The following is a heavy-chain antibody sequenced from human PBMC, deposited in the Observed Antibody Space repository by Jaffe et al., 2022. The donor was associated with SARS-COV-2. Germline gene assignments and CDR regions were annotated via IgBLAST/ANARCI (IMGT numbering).Heavy chain of an antibody. J-gene: IGHJ3*02. CDR3: ARGGYIYGADVFDI. Sequence: QVQLQESGPGLVKPSETLSLTCTVSGGSIRGYYWNWIRQSPGKGLEWIGFIYYSGSTNYSPSLKSRVTISVDTSKNHFSLTLSSVTAADTAVYYCARGGYIYGADVFDIWGQGTMVTVSS. V-gene: IGHV4-59*01. CDR2: IYYSGST. CDR1: GGSIRGYY. D-gene: IGHD5-18*01.